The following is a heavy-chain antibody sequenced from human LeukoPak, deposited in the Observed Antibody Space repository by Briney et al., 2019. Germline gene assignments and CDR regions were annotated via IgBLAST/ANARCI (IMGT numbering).Heavy chain of an antibody. CDR2: INPSGGST. CDR1: GYTFTSYY. CDR3: ARDIVVVPAADSRAIAEDY. V-gene: IGHV1-46*01. D-gene: IGHD2-2*01. J-gene: IGHJ4*02. Sequence: ASVKVSCKASGYTFTSYYMHWVRQAPGQGLEWMRIINPSGGSTSYAQKLQGRVTMTTDTSTSTAYMELRSLRSDDTAVYYCARDIVVVPAADSRAIAEDYWGQGTLVTVSS.